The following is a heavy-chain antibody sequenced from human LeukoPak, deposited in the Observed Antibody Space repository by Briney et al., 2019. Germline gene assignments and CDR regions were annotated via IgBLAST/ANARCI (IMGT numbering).Heavy chain of an antibody. D-gene: IGHD2-21*01. J-gene: IGHJ4*02. CDR2: INPNSGGT. Sequence: ASVKVSCKASGYIFTGHYMHWVRQAPGQGLEWMGWINPNSGGTNYAQKFQGRVTMTRDTSISTAYMELSRLRSDDTAVYYCARGSERSVVIAYWGQGTLVTVSS. CDR1: GYIFTGHY. V-gene: IGHV1-2*02. CDR3: ARGSERSVVIAY.